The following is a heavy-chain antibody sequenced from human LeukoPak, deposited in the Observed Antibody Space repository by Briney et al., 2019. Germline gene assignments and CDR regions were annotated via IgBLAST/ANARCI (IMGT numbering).Heavy chain of an antibody. V-gene: IGHV3-30*02. D-gene: IGHD3-16*02. Sequence: GGSLRLSCAASGFTFSSYGMHWVRQAPGKGLEWVAFIRYDGSNKYYADSVKGRFTISRDNSKNTLYLQMNSLRAEDTAVYYCARGSSRGYRPLDYWGQGTLVTVSS. CDR3: ARGSSRGYRPLDY. CDR1: GFTFSSYG. CDR2: IRYDGSNK. J-gene: IGHJ4*02.